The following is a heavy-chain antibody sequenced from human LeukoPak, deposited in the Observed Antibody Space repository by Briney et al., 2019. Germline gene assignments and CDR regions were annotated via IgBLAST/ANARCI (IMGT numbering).Heavy chain of an antibody. CDR1: GYTLTELS. Sequence: SVKVSCKVSGYTLTELSMHWVRQAPGKGLEWMGGIIPIFGTANYAQKFQGRVTITTDESTSTAYMELSSLRSEDTAVYYCARGVVAATPHDAFDIWGQGTMVTVSS. V-gene: IGHV1-69*05. CDR3: ARGVVAATPHDAFDI. CDR2: IIPIFGTA. J-gene: IGHJ3*02. D-gene: IGHD2-15*01.